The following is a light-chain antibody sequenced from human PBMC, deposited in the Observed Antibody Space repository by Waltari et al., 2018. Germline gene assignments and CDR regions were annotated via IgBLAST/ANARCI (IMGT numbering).Light chain of an antibody. V-gene: IGKV3-20*01. CDR3: QQYGRSLT. CDR1: QSLNSTY. CDR2: GAS. Sequence: ESVLTQSPGTLSLSPGERATLSCRASQSLNSTYLAWYQQKPDQAPRPPFHGASSRATGIPDRFSGSVSGTDFTLTISRLEPEDFAVYYCQQYGRSLTFGGGTKVEIK. J-gene: IGKJ4*01.